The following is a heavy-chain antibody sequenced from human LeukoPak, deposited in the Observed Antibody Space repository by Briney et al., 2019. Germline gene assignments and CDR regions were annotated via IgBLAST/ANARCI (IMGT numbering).Heavy chain of an antibody. CDR1: GGSISSYY. D-gene: IGHD6-19*01. Sequence: PSETLSLTCTVSGGSISSYYWSWIRQPPGKGLDWIGYIYYSGSGSTNYNSSLKSRVTISVDTAKNQFSLRLSSVTAADTAVYYCARHRGPYSSGSYFFDYWGQGTLVTVSS. CDR2: IYYSGSGST. V-gene: IGHV4-59*08. J-gene: IGHJ4*02. CDR3: ARHRGPYSSGSYFFDY.